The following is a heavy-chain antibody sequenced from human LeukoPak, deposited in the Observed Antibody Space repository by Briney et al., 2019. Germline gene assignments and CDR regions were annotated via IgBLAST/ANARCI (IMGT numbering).Heavy chain of an antibody. CDR1: GFTFSSYS. V-gene: IGHV3-21*01. CDR3: ARDRSLVGDV. J-gene: IGHJ6*04. CDR2: ISSSSSYI. D-gene: IGHD2-2*01. Sequence: GGSLRLSCAASGFTFSSYSMNWVRQAPGKGLEWDSSISSSSSYIYYADSVKGRFTISRDNAKNSLYLQMNSLRAEDTAVYYCARDRSLVGDVWGKGTTVTVSS.